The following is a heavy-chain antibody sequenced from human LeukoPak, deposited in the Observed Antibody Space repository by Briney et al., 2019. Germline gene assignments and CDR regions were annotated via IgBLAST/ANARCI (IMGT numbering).Heavy chain of an antibody. CDR2: ISWNSGRI. Sequence: PGRSLRLSCAASGFTFDDYAMHWVRQAPGKGLEWVSGISWNSGRIGYADSVKGRFTISRDSAKNSLYLQMNSLRAEDTALYYCARGSSSTGYYFDYWGQGTLVTVSS. D-gene: IGHD3-22*01. CDR3: ARGSSSTGYYFDY. V-gene: IGHV3-9*01. J-gene: IGHJ4*02. CDR1: GFTFDDYA.